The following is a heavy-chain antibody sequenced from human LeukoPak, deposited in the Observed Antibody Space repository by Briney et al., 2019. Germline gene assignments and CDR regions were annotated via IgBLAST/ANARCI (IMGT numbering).Heavy chain of an antibody. CDR1: GFTFSSYG. V-gene: IGHV3-30*02. CDR2: IWYGGSNK. CDR3: AKGPGGIQMDV. J-gene: IGHJ6*04. D-gene: IGHD1-14*01. Sequence: GGSLRLSCAASGFTFSSYGMHWVRQAPGKGLEWVAVIWYGGSNKYYADSVKGRFTISRDNSKNTLYLQMNSLRAEDTAVYYCAKGPGGIQMDVWGKGTTVTVSS.